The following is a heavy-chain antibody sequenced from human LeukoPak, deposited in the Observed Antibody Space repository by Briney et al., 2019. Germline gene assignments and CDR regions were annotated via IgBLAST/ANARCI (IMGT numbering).Heavy chain of an antibody. V-gene: IGHV4-31*03. CDR2: IYYSGST. D-gene: IGHD2-2*02. CDR3: ARGVGYCSSTSCYSFQYGMDV. Sequence: KTSETLSLTCTVSGGSISSGGYYWSWIRQHPGKGLEWIGYIYYSGSTYYNPSLKSRVTISVDTPKNQFSLKLSSVTAADTAVYYCARGVGYCSSTSCYSFQYGMDVWGQGTTVTVSS. J-gene: IGHJ6*02. CDR1: GGSISSGGYY.